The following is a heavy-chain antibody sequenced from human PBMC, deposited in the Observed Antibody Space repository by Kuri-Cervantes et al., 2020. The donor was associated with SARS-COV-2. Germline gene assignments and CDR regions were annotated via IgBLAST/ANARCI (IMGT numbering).Heavy chain of an antibody. CDR3: ARDSEFTRDAFEI. CDR1: GGTLSTYT. V-gene: IGHV1-69*04. CDR2: IIPVLRVE. Sequence: SVKVSCKASGGTLSTYTVTWVRQAPGQGLEWMGRIIPVLRVENYAQKFQGRVTITADKSTNTANMELTSLRSEDTAVYYCARDSEFTRDAFEIWGQGTMVTVSS. J-gene: IGHJ3*02.